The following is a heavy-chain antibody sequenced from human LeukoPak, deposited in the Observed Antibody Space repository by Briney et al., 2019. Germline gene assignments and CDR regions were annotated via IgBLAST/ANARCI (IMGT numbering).Heavy chain of an antibody. CDR3: ATGGIRTNYYGMEV. J-gene: IGHJ6*02. CDR1: VFTYSHYA. D-gene: IGHD1/OR15-1a*01. Sequence: GGSLRLSCTAPVFTYSHYAIPWVRQAPGRGLEWVSYIGSGRSTRSYADSVKGRFTISRDYAKNSLYLQMNSLRDEDTAVYYCATGGIRTNYYGMEVWGQGTTVTVSS. CDR2: IGSGRSTR. V-gene: IGHV3-48*02.